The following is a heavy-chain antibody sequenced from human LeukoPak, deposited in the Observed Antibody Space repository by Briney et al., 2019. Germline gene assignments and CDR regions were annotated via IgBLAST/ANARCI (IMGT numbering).Heavy chain of an antibody. D-gene: IGHD6-19*01. J-gene: IGHJ3*02. Sequence: GGSLRLSCAASGFTFSSYEMNWVRQAPGKGLEWVSSISSSSSYIYYADSVKGRFTISRDNAKNSLYLQMNNLRAEDTAVYYCARNKWYSSGWYTSRAFDIWGQGTMVTVSS. CDR2: ISSSSSYI. V-gene: IGHV3-21*01. CDR1: GFTFSSYE. CDR3: ARNKWYSSGWYTSRAFDI.